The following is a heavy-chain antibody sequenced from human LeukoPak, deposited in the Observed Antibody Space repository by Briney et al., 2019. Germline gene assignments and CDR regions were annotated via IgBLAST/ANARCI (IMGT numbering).Heavy chain of an antibody. J-gene: IGHJ4*02. CDR2: LYHSEST. D-gene: IGHD6-19*01. CDR3: ARMWSSGGYIVY. V-gene: IGHV4-38-2*02. CDR1: GYSISSGFY. Sequence: SETLSLTCSVSGYSISSGFYWGWIRQPPGKGLEWIGSLYHSESTFYNPSLKSRVTISLDTSKNQFSLNLRSVTAADTAVYYCARMWSSGGYIVYWGQGTLVTVSS.